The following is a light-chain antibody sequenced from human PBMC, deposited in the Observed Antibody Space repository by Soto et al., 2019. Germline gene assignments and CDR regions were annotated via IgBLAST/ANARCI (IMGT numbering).Light chain of an antibody. Sequence: IVLTQSPDTLSLSPGARATLSCRASQSISSYLAWYQQKPGQSPRLLIYDASNRATGIPARFSGSGSGTDFTLTISSLEPEDFAVYYCQQRSDWPPITFGQGTRLEIK. CDR1: QSISSY. J-gene: IGKJ5*01. V-gene: IGKV3-11*01. CDR2: DAS. CDR3: QQRSDWPPIT.